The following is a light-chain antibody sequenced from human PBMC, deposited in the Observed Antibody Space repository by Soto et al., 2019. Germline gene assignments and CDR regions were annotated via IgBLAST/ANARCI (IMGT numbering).Light chain of an antibody. CDR2: AAS. J-gene: IGKJ5*01. V-gene: IGKV1-12*01. CDR1: QDIGSW. Sequence: DIQMTQSPSSVSASVGDGVTITCRASQDIGSWLAWYQQKPGKAPDLLIYAASSLQSGVPSRFYGSGSGTDFTLTISSLQPEDFATYYCQQGDSFPITFGQGTRLEIK. CDR3: QQGDSFPIT.